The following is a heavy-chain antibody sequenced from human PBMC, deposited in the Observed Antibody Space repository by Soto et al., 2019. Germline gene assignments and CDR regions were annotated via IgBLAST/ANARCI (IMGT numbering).Heavy chain of an antibody. CDR3: TRDDVYCEGGGCYGVPMDV. D-gene: IGHD2-15*01. Sequence: EVQLVESRGGLVQPGGALRLACAATGFTVSSKYMSWVRQAPGKGLEWVSLIQSGGSTYYAGSVEGRFTISRDNSENMLFLQMNSLRVEDTAMYYCTRDDVYCEGGGCYGVPMDVSGKGTTVTVSA. J-gene: IGHJ6*04. CDR1: GFTVSSKY. V-gene: IGHV3-66*01. CDR2: IQSGGST.